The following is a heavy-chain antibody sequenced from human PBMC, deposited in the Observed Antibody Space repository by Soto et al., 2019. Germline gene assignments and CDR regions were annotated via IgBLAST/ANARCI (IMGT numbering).Heavy chain of an antibody. J-gene: IGHJ5*02. Sequence: QAQLQESGPGLVKPLPTLSLTCSVSGGSISSGGYYWSWVSQHPGKGLEWIGYIYYSGSTYYNPSLKSRVTISVDTSQHRFSLKLSSVTAADTAVYYCATSIDPWGRGTLVTVSS. CDR2: IYYSGST. V-gene: IGHV4-31*03. CDR3: ATSIDP. CDR1: GGSISSGGYY.